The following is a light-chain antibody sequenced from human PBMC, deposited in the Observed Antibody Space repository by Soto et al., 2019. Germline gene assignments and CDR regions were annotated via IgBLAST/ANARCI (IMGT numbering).Light chain of an antibody. J-gene: IGKJ1*01. CDR3: HQRQSRPRT. CDR2: LAS. Sequence: EIVLTQSPATLSSFPGDRVTLSCRASQAVNTRLAWYQHKPGQAPRLLIYLASNRAAGVPARFSGSGSGTDFTLTISNVEPEDFAVYYCHQRQSRPRTVGQGTKVDSK. V-gene: IGKV3-11*01. CDR1: QAVNTR.